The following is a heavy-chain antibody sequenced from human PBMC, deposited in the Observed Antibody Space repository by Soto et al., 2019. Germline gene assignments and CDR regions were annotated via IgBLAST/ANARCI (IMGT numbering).Heavy chain of an antibody. Sequence: QLQLQESGSGLVKPSQTLSLTCAVSGGSMSSGGYSWSWIRQPPGKGLEWIGYIYHNGSPYYNPSLKRRVTLSVDRSQYQFSLKLSSVTAADTAVYYGARVPGVWGPGSTVTVSS. V-gene: IGHV4-30-2*01. J-gene: IGHJ6*02. CDR1: GGSMSSGGYS. CDR2: IYHNGSP. CDR3: ARVPGV.